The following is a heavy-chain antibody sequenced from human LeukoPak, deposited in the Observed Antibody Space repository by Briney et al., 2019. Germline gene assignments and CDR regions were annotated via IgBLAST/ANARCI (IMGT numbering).Heavy chain of an antibody. V-gene: IGHV3-53*01. CDR1: GFTVSSAY. D-gene: IGHD3-10*01. CDR3: ARDGGFGELLDY. CDR2: LYSGGKT. Sequence: PGGSLRLSCAASGFTVSSAYMTWVRQAPGKGLEWVSVLYSGGKTYYADSVKGRFTVSRDNSKNTLYLQMDSLGADDTAVYYCARDGGFGELLDYWGQGTLVTVSS. J-gene: IGHJ4*02.